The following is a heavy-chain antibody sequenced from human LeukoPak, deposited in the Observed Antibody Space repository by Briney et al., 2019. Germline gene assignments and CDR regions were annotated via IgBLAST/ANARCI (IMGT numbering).Heavy chain of an antibody. CDR3: ARAAQLWLGFDY. CDR1: GGSISSYY. Sequence: SETLSLTCTVSGGSISSYYWSWIRQPPGKGLEWIGYIYYSGSTNYNPSLKSRVTISVDTSKNQFSLKLSSVIAADTAVYYCARAAQLWLGFDYWGQGTLVTVSS. J-gene: IGHJ4*02. CDR2: IYYSGST. D-gene: IGHD5-18*01. V-gene: IGHV4-59*01.